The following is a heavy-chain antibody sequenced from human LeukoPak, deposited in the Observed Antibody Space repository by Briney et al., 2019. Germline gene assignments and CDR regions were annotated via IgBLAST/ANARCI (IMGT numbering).Heavy chain of an antibody. CDR2: INPNSGGT. Sequence: GASVKVSCKASGYTFTGYYMHWVRQAPGQGLEWMGWINPNSGGTNYAQKFQGRVTMTRDTSISTAYMELSRLRSEDTAVYYCATLGGYSSSWYQNWFDPWGRGTLVTVSS. CDR1: GYTFTGYY. V-gene: IGHV1-2*02. D-gene: IGHD6-13*01. CDR3: ATLGGYSSSWYQNWFDP. J-gene: IGHJ5*02.